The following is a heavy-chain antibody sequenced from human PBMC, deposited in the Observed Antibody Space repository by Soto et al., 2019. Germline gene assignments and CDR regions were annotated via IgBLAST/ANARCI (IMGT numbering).Heavy chain of an antibody. J-gene: IGHJ4*02. CDR1: GFTFSSYA. D-gene: IGHD6-13*01. Sequence: SGGSLRLSCAASGFTFSSYAMSWVRQAPGKGLEWVSAISGSGGSTYYAGSVKGRFTISRDNSKNTLYLQMNSLRAEDTAVYYCAKEQKDSSSWSELNYWGQGTLVTVSS. CDR3: AKEQKDSSSWSELNY. CDR2: ISGSGGST. V-gene: IGHV3-23*01.